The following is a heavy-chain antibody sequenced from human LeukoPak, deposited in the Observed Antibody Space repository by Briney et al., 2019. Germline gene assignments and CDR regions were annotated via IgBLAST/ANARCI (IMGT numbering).Heavy chain of an antibody. CDR1: GFTFSSYA. Sequence: PGRSLRLSCAASGFTFSSYAMHWVRQAPGKGLEWVAAISYDGSNKYYADSVTGRFTISRDNSKNTLYLQMNSLRTEDTALYYCAIYCSGGSCPVDPWGQGTLVTVSS. CDR2: ISYDGSNK. J-gene: IGHJ5*02. V-gene: IGHV3-30-3*01. D-gene: IGHD2-15*01. CDR3: AIYCSGGSCPVDP.